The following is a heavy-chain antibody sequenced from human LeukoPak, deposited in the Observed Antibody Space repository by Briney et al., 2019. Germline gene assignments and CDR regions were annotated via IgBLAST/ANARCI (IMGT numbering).Heavy chain of an antibody. CDR2: INWNGGST. V-gene: IGHV3-20*03. CDR3: ARVGDSSGYYPPNNGFDY. D-gene: IGHD3-22*01. Sequence: PGGSLRLSYPASGFTFDDYGMSWVRQAPGKGLEWVSGINWNGGSTGYADSVKGRFTISRDNAKNSLYLQMNSLRAEDTALYYCARVGDSSGYYPPNNGFDYWGQGTLVTVSS. CDR1: GFTFDDYG. J-gene: IGHJ4*02.